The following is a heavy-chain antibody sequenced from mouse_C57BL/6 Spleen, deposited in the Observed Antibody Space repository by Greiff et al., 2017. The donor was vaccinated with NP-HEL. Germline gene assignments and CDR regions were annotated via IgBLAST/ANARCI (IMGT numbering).Heavy chain of an antibody. V-gene: IGHV14-1*01. CDR1: GFTFTDYY. Sequence: VQLQQSGAELVRPGASVKLSCTASGFTFTDYYMHWVKQRPEQGLEWIGRIGPEDGDTEYAPNFQGKATITADPSSNTAYLQLSSLTSEDTADYYCTARGVTTVVNYIDYWGQGTTLTVSS. J-gene: IGHJ2*01. D-gene: IGHD1-1*01. CDR2: IGPEDGDT. CDR3: TARGVTTVVNYIDY.